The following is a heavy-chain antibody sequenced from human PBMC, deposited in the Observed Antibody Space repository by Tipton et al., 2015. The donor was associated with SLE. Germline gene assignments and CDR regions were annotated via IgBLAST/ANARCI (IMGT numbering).Heavy chain of an antibody. CDR2: ISSSGSTI. Sequence: SLRLSCAASGFTFSSYEMNWVRQAPGKGLEWVSYISSSGSTIYYADSVKGRFTISRDNAKNSLYLQMNSLRAEDTAVYYCARGIAAAGSFDYWGQGTLVTVSS. D-gene: IGHD6-13*01. J-gene: IGHJ4*02. CDR1: GFTFSSYE. CDR3: ARGIAAAGSFDY. V-gene: IGHV3-48*03.